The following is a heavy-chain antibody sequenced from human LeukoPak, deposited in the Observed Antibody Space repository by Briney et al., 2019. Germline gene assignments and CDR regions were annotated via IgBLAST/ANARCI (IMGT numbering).Heavy chain of an antibody. CDR3: ARELGVGVIGDAFEI. V-gene: IGHV3-74*01. CDR1: GSTLGSYW. Sequence: GGSLRLSCAVSGSTLGSYWIHWVRHAPGQGLAWVSRVNTDGSSTTYAESVKGRFTISKDNAKNTLYLQMNGLRAEDTAVYYCARELGVGVIGDAFEIWGQGTVVTVSS. J-gene: IGHJ3*02. D-gene: IGHD3-22*01. CDR2: VNTDGSST.